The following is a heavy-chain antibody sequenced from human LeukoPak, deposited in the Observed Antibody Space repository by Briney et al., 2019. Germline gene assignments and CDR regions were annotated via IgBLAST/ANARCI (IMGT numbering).Heavy chain of an antibody. Sequence: SETLSLTCAVYGGSFSGYYWTWALQPPGKGLEWLWELNHSARTNYNPSLECRVTIAIDTSKIQFSLKLNSVTAADTAVYYCARMIVSGGYFVWKDDPGSFDYWGQGTLVTVSS. CDR3: ARMIVSGGYFVWKDDPGSFDY. V-gene: IGHV4-34*01. J-gene: IGHJ4*02. CDR1: GGSFSGYY. D-gene: IGHD3-9*01. CDR2: LNHSART.